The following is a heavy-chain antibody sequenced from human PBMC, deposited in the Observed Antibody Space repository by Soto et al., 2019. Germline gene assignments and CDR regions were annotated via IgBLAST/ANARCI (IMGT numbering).Heavy chain of an antibody. CDR3: TTPYPVLNVDPLRYYGSGSPSRGMDV. CDR1: GFTFSGSA. J-gene: IGHJ6*02. CDR2: IRSKANSYAT. V-gene: IGHV3-73*02. D-gene: IGHD3-10*01. Sequence: EVQLVESGGGLVQPGGSLKLSCAASGFTFSGSAMHWVRQASGKGLEWVGRIRSKANSYATAYAASVKGRFTISRDDSKNTAYLQMNSLKTEDTAVYYCTTPYPVLNVDPLRYYGSGSPSRGMDVSGQGTTVTVSS.